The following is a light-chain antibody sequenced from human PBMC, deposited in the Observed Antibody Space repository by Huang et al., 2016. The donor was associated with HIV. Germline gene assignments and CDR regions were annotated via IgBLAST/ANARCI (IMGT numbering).Light chain of an antibody. J-gene: IGKJ4*01. V-gene: IGKV3-11*01. CDR2: DAS. Sequence: EIVLTQSPATLSLSPGERATLSCRASPGVSSYLAWYQQQPGQAPRLLIYDASNRATGIPARFSGSGSGTDFTLTISSLEPEDFAVYYCQQRSNWLFGGGTKVEIK. CDR3: QQRSNWL. CDR1: PGVSSY.